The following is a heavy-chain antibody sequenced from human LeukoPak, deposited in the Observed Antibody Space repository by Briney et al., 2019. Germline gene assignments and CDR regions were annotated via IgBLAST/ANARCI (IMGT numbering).Heavy chain of an antibody. Sequence: QPGRSLRLSCAASGFTFSSYGMHWVRQAPGKGLEWVAVIWYDGSNKYYADSVKGRFTISRDNSKNTLYLQMNSLRAEDTAVYYCARSRVGYCSSTTCLGLFQHWGQGTLVTVSS. D-gene: IGHD2-2*01. CDR2: IWYDGSNK. V-gene: IGHV3-33*01. CDR1: GFTFSSYG. J-gene: IGHJ1*01. CDR3: ARSRVGYCSSTTCLGLFQH.